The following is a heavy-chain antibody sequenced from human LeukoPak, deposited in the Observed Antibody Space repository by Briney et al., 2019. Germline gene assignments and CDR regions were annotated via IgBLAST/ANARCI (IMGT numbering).Heavy chain of an antibody. J-gene: IGHJ4*02. V-gene: IGHV1-2*02. D-gene: IGHD3-9*01. CDR2: INPNSGGT. Sequence: ASVKVPCKASGYTFTGYYMHWVRQAPGQGLEWMGWINPNSGGTNYAQKFQGRVTMTRDTSISTAYMELSRLRSDDTAVYYCARFYYDILTGYYTLDYWGQGTLVTVSS. CDR3: ARFYYDILTGYYTLDY. CDR1: GYTFTGYY.